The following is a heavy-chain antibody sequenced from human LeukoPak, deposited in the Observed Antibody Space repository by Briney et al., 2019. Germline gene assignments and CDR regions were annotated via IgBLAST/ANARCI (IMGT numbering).Heavy chain of an antibody. Sequence: SETLSLTCTASGGSISSYYWSWIRQPPGKGLEWIGFIFYSGTTNYNPSLKSRVTISVDTSKNQFSLKLSSVTAADTAVYYCARGGWNKFDYWGQGTLVTVSS. D-gene: IGHD3-22*01. J-gene: IGHJ4*02. CDR3: ARGGWNKFDY. CDR2: IFYSGTT. CDR1: GGSISSYY. V-gene: IGHV4-59*01.